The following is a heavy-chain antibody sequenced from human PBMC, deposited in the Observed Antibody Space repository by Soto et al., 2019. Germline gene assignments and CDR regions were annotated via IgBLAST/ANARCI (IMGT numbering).Heavy chain of an antibody. V-gene: IGHV4-34*01. CDR2: VNHGGTS. D-gene: IGHD1-26*01. Sequence: SETLSLTCAVHGGSFSGYYWDWIRQPPGKGLEWIGEVNHGGTSNYNPSLKSRAIISVDTSKNQFSLKLTSVTAEDTALYYCARVSGSYYYGMDVWGQGTTVTVSS. CDR1: GGSFSGYY. CDR3: ARVSGSYYYGMDV. J-gene: IGHJ6*02.